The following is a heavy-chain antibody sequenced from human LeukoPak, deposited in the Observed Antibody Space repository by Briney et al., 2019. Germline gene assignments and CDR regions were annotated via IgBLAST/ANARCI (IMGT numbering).Heavy chain of an antibody. CDR2: ISRGDGRP. J-gene: IGHJ4*02. D-gene: IGHD1-1*01. V-gene: IGHV3-74*01. CDR3: LRGRSDWKGMGI. CDR1: GFTLRTSW. Sequence: GGSLRLSCAASGFTLRTSWIHWVRQAAGKGLEWISRISRGDGRPIYADSLKGRLTISRDDAKNTVYLQLNSVRADHTAMYYWLRGRSDWKGMGIWGQGTLVTVSS.